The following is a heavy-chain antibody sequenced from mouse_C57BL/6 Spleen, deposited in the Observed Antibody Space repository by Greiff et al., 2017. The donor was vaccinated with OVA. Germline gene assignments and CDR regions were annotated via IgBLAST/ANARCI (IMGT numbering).Heavy chain of an antibody. Sequence: VKLQQPGAELVKPGASVKLSCKASGYTFTSYWMHWVKQRPGQGLEWIGMIHPNSGSTNYNEKFKSKATLTVDKSSSTAYMQLSSLTSEDSAVYYCARRTTVVAYYFDYWGQGTTLTVSS. CDR2: IHPNSGST. V-gene: IGHV1-64*01. J-gene: IGHJ2*01. D-gene: IGHD1-1*01. CDR3: ARRTTVVAYYFDY. CDR1: GYTFTSYW.